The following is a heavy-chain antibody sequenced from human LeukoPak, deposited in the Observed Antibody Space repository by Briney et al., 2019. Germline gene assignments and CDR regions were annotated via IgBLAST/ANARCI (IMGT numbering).Heavy chain of an antibody. CDR1: GYTFTGYY. CDR2: INPNSGGT. V-gene: IGHV1-2*02. D-gene: IGHD3-10*01. Sequence: ASVKVSCKASGYTFTGYYMHWVRQAPGQGLEGMGWINPNSGGTNYAQKFQGRVTMTRDTSISTAYMELSRLRSDDTAVYYCARAPPTMVRGVAPGCDAFDIWGQGTMVTVSS. J-gene: IGHJ3*02. CDR3: ARAPPTMVRGVAPGCDAFDI.